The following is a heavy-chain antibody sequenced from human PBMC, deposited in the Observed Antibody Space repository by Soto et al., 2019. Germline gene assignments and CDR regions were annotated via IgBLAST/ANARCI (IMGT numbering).Heavy chain of an antibody. CDR1: GYTFTSYY. D-gene: IGHD5-12*01. CDR2: INPSGGST. Sequence: QVQLVQSGAEVKKPGASVKVSCKASGYTFTSYYMHWVRQAPGQGLEWAGIINPSGGSTSYAQKCQGRVTMTRDTSTSTVYMALSILRSEDTAVYYCARDGGAATIIDYRSIFDYWGQGTLVTVSS. V-gene: IGHV1-46*01. J-gene: IGHJ4*02. CDR3: ARDGGAATIIDYRSIFDY.